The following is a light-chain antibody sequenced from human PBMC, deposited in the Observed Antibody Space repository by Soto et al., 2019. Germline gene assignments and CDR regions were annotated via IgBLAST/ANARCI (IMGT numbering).Light chain of an antibody. CDR2: DAS. Sequence: VLTQSPATLSLSPGKTATLFCRASESVDFHLAWYQQKPGQAPRLLIDDASVRATGTPARFSGSGSGTDFTLTISSLEPEDFALYYCQQRSTWPTFGQGTRLE. J-gene: IGKJ5*01. CDR1: ESVDFH. V-gene: IGKV3-11*01. CDR3: QQRSTWPT.